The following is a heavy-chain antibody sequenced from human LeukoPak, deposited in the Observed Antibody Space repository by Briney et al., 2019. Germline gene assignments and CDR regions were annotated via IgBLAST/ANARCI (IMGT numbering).Heavy chain of an antibody. D-gene: IGHD2-21*01. CDR1: GGSISSGGYY. CDR3: ARHGAISFSLFDY. J-gene: IGHJ4*02. Sequence: ASQTLSLTCTVSGGSISSGGYYWSWIRQPPGKGLEWIGYIYYSGSTNYNPSLKSRVTISVDTSKNQFSLKLSSVTAADTAVYYCARHGAISFSLFDYWGQGTLVTVSS. CDR2: IYYSGST. V-gene: IGHV4-61*08.